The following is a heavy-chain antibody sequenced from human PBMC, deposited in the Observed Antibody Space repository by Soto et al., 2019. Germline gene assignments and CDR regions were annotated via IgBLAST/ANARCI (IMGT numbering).Heavy chain of an antibody. J-gene: IGHJ6*02. CDR1: GYTFTSYG. Sequence: ASVKVSCKASGYTFTSYGISWVRQAPGQGLEWRGWIGAYNGNTNYAQKLQGRVTMTTDTSTSTAYMELRSLRSDDTAVYYCARDRSGYDFWSGYYTGNYYYGMDVWGQGTTVTVSS. CDR2: IGAYNGNT. CDR3: ARDRSGYDFWSGYYTGNYYYGMDV. D-gene: IGHD3-3*01. V-gene: IGHV1-18*01.